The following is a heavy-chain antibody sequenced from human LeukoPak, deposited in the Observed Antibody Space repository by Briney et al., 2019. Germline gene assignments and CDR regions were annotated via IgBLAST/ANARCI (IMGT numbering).Heavy chain of an antibody. D-gene: IGHD4-23*01. CDR3: TGSTYGSNSPADP. CDR1: DDSVSSNSAA. J-gene: IGHJ5*02. CDR2: TYYRSKWYN. Sequence: SQTLSLTCAISDDSVSSNSAAWNWIRQSPSRGLEWLGRTYYRSKWYNDYAVSVKSRITINPDTSKNQLSLQLNSVTPEDTAVYYCTGSTYGSNSPADPWGQGILVTVSS. V-gene: IGHV6-1*01.